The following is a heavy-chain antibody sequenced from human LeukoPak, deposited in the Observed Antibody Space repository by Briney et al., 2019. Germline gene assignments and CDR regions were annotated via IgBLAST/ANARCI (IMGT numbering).Heavy chain of an antibody. CDR3: ARDGARDIVGRNAFDI. D-gene: IGHD2-15*01. CDR2: IYYSGST. CDR1: GGSISSGGYY. V-gene: IGHV4-31*03. Sequence: SETLSLTCTVSGGSISSGGYYWSWIRQHPGKGLEWIGYIYYSGSTYYNPSLKSRVTISVDTSKNQFSLKLSSVTAADTAVYYCARDGARDIVGRNAFDIWGQGTMVTVSS. J-gene: IGHJ3*02.